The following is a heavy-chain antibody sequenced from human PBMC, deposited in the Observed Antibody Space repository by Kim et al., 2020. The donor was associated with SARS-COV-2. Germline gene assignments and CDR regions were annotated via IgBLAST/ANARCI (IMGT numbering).Heavy chain of an antibody. Sequence: SETLSLTCTVSGGSISSGGYYWSWIRQHPGKGLEWIGYIYYSGSTYYNPSLKSRVTISVDTSKNQFSLKLSSVTAADTAVYYCARDRLPYDCSGGSYYYYYYGMDVWGQGTTVTVSS. CDR3: ARDRLPYDCSGGSYYYYYYGMDV. CDR2: IYYSGST. V-gene: IGHV4-31*03. J-gene: IGHJ6*02. D-gene: IGHD2-15*01. CDR1: GGSISSGGYY.